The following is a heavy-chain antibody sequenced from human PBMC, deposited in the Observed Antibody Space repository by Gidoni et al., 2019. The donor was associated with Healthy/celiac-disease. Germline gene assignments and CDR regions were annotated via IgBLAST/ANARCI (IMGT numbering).Heavy chain of an antibody. V-gene: IGHV2-5*01. Sequence: GWIRQPPGKALEWLALIYWNDDKRYSPSLKSRLTITKDTSKNQVVLTMTNMDPVDTATYYCAQMLSYSSSWSAQFDYWGQGTLVTVSS. CDR3: AQMLSYSSSWSAQFDY. J-gene: IGHJ4*02. CDR2: IYWNDDK. D-gene: IGHD6-13*01.